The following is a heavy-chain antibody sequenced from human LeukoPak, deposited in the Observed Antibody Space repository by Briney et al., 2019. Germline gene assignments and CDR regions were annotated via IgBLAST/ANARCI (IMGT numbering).Heavy chain of an antibody. CDR1: A. Sequence: AXXXVRQAPAKGLEWVXSINGNGGGSYYIDSVKGRFTVSRDNSENALYLQMNSLRAEDTAVYYCAREYSSSWYGYYFDYWGQGTLVTVSS. CDR2: INGNGGGS. V-gene: IGHV3-23*01. CDR3: AREYSSSWYGYYFDY. J-gene: IGHJ4*02. D-gene: IGHD6-13*01.